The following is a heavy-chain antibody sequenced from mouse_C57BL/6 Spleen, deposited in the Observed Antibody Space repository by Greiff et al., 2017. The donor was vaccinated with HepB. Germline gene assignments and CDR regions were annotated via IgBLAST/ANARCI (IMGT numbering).Heavy chain of an antibody. CDR2: IDPETGGT. D-gene: IGHD2-4*01. J-gene: IGHJ3*01. Sequence: QVQLQQSGAELVRPGASVTLSCKASGYTFTDYEMHWVKQTPVHGLEWIGAIDPETGGTAYNQKFKGKAILTADKSSSTAYMELRSLTSEDSAVYYCTRSAYDYDSWFAYWGQGTLVTVSA. CDR1: GYTFTDYE. V-gene: IGHV1-15*01. CDR3: TRSAYDYDSWFAY.